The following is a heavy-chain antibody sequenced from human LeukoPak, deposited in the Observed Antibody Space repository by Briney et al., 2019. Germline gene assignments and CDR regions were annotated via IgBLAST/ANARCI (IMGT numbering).Heavy chain of an antibody. Sequence: PGGSLRLSCAASGFTFTSYWMAWVRQAPGRGLEWVANINPDGDGEYYLDSVKGRFTISRDNAKNSLYLQMNSLRAEDTAVYYCARGTWLQFKDSRYYFDYWGQGTLVTVSS. J-gene: IGHJ4*02. V-gene: IGHV3-7*01. CDR2: INPDGDGE. CDR3: ARGTWLQFKDSRYYFDY. D-gene: IGHD5-24*01. CDR1: GFTFTSYW.